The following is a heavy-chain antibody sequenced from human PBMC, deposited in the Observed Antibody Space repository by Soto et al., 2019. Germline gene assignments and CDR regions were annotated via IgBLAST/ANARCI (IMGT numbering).Heavy chain of an antibody. Sequence: ASGNVSFKASGYTFTGYYMHWVRPAPGQGLEWMGWINPNSGGTNYAQKFQGRVTMTRDTSISTAYMELSRLRSDDTAVYYCARGIAARSNWFDPWGQGTLVTVSS. CDR2: INPNSGGT. CDR1: GYTFTGYY. CDR3: ARGIAARSNWFDP. D-gene: IGHD6-6*01. V-gene: IGHV1-2*02. J-gene: IGHJ5*02.